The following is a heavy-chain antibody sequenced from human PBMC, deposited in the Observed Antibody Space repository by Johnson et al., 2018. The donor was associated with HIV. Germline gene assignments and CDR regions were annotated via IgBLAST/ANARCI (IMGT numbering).Heavy chain of an antibody. CDR2: ISYSGSDT. Sequence: VQLVESGGGVVQPGRSLRLSCAASGFSFSTYNMHWVRHAPGRGLEWVAFISYSGSDTYYVDSVKGRFTISRDLSKNTLFLQMNSLRADDTAVYYCAKVAVATAAGGVGLNIWGQGTMVTVSS. J-gene: IGHJ3*02. CDR3: AKVAVATAAGGVGLNI. V-gene: IGHV3-30*18. CDR1: GFSFSTYN. D-gene: IGHD6-13*01.